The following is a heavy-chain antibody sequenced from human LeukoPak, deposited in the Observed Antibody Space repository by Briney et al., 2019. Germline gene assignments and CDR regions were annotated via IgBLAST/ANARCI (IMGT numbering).Heavy chain of an antibody. CDR2: INPNSGGT. D-gene: IGHD4-17*01. V-gene: IGHV1-2*02. Sequence: GASVKVSCKASGYTFTGYYMHWVRQAPGQGLEWMGWINPNSGGTNYAQKFQGRVTMTRDTSISTAYMELSRLRSDDTAVYYCASHGSPGYGDYVTYYYYYYMDVWGKGTTVTVSS. J-gene: IGHJ6*03. CDR1: GYTFTGYY. CDR3: ASHGSPGYGDYVTYYYYYYMDV.